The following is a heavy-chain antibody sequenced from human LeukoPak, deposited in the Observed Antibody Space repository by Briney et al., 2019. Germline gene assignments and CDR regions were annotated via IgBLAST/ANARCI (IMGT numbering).Heavy chain of an antibody. CDR3: AREGGRGVVADSFYFDS. CDR2: ISSSGSTI. J-gene: IGHJ4*02. D-gene: IGHD3-22*01. Sequence: PGGSLRLSCAASGFSFSTYYVNWVRQAPGKGLEWVSYISSSGSTIYYADSVKGRFSISRDNAKTSLYLQMNSLRAEDTAIYYCAREGGRGVVADSFYFDSWGQGTLVTVSS. CDR1: GFSFSTYY. V-gene: IGHV3-48*03.